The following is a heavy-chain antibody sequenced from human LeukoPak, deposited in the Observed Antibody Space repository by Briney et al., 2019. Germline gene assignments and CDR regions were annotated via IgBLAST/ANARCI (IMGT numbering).Heavy chain of an antibody. CDR3: ARWDRIMITFGGVIVR. Sequence: GGSLRLSCAASGFTFSSYAMSWVRQAPGKGLEWVSAISGSGGSTYYADSVKGRFTISRDNSKNTLYLQMNSLRAEDTAVYYCARWDRIMITFGGVIVRWGQGTLVTVSS. J-gene: IGHJ4*02. V-gene: IGHV3-23*01. CDR2: ISGSGGST. CDR1: GFTFSSYA. D-gene: IGHD3-16*02.